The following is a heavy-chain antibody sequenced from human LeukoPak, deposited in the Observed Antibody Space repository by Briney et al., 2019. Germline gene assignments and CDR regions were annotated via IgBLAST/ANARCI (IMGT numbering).Heavy chain of an antibody. CDR3: ARGPYYYGSGSSFGANFDY. Sequence: ASVKVSCKASGYTFNIYGINWVRQATGQGLEWMGWMNPNSGNTGYAQKFQGRVTMTRNTSISTAYMELSSLRPEDTAVYYCARGPYYYGSGSSFGANFDYWGQGTLVTVSS. J-gene: IGHJ4*02. D-gene: IGHD3-10*01. V-gene: IGHV1-8*02. CDR1: GYTFNIYG. CDR2: MNPNSGNT.